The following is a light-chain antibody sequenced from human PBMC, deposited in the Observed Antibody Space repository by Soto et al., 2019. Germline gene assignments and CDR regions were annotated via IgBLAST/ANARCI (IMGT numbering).Light chain of an antibody. CDR1: SSDIGAYNY. CDR3: RSYTNSRNRV. Sequence: QAVVTQPASVSGSPGQSITISCTGTSSDIGAYNYVSWYQQNPGKAPKLMIYDVTNRPSGLSNRFSGSKSGSTASLAIAGLQAEDEADYYRRSYTNSRNRVFGGGTQLTVL. J-gene: IGLJ3*02. V-gene: IGLV2-14*01. CDR2: DVT.